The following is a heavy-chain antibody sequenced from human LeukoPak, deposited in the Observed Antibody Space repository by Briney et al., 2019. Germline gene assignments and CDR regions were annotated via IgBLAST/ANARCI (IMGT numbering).Heavy chain of an antibody. Sequence: PGGSLRLSCAASGFTSSTYWMSWVRQAPGKGLEWVANIKQDGSEKYYVDSVKGRFTISRDNAKNSLYLQMNSLRAEDTAVYYCARSYRGRFDYWGQGTLVTVSS. CDR1: GFTSSTYW. J-gene: IGHJ4*02. V-gene: IGHV3-7*01. CDR3: ARSYRGRFDY. CDR2: IKQDGSEK. D-gene: IGHD3-10*01.